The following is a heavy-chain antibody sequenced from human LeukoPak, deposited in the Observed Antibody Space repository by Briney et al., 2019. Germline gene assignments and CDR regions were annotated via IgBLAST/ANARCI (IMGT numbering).Heavy chain of an antibody. D-gene: IGHD6-13*01. J-gene: IGHJ4*02. V-gene: IGHV4-34*01. CDR2: INHSGST. CDR3: ARHSSSSFY. CDR1: GGSFSGYY. Sequence: SETLSLTCAVYGGSFSGYYWSWIRQPPGKGLEWIGEINHSGSTNYNPSLKSRVTISVDTSKNQFSLKLSSVTAADTAVYYCARHSSSSFYWGQGTLVTVSS.